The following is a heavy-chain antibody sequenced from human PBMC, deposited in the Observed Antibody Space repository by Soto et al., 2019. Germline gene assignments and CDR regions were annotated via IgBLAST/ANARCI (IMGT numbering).Heavy chain of an antibody. D-gene: IGHD1-26*01. V-gene: IGHV4-61*01. Sequence: QVQLQESGPGVVKPSETLSLSCTVSGASVSSGSYYWTWIRQPPGKGLEWVGYIFYNGKTTNYNPSLKSRVTLSVAASTNQFSLKMSSVTAADTAFYYCARVYSGSYGQNDWGQGTLVTVSA. J-gene: IGHJ1*01. CDR1: GASVSSGSYY. CDR3: ARVYSGSYGQND. CDR2: IFYNGKTT.